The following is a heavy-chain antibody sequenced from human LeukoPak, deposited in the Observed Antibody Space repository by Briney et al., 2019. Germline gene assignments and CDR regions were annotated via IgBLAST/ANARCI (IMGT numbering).Heavy chain of an antibody. Sequence: SETLSLTCAVYGGSFSGYYCSWIRQPPGKGLEWIGGISHRGNTNYHPSLKSRVTISGDTSKNQFSLKLSSVTAADTAVYFCVGYYYGSGSYHNYPNFDYWGQGTLVTVSS. CDR1: GGSFSGYY. CDR2: ISHRGNT. V-gene: IGHV4-34*01. CDR3: VGYYYGSGSYHNYPNFDY. D-gene: IGHD3-10*01. J-gene: IGHJ4*02.